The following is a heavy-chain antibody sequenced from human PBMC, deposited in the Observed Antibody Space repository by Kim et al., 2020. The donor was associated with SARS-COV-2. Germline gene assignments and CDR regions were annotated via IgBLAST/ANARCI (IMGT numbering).Heavy chain of an antibody. CDR3: ASFGYSGGLD. CDR2: GSN. V-gene: IGHV4-59*01. J-gene: IGHJ4*03. Sequence: GSNNYNPALRGRVTKSIDTSKNRFSLKLNSVTAADTAVYFCASFGYSGGLDWGHGTLVTVSS. D-gene: IGHD6-19*01.